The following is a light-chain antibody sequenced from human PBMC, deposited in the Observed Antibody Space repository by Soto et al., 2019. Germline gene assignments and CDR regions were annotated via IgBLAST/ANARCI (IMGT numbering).Light chain of an antibody. V-gene: IGKV3-11*01. CDR3: QQRSDWPPIT. Sequence: DIVLTQSPATLSLSPGERATLSCRASRSVDNYLAWYQHKPGQAPRHLMYDVSKRATGIPTRFSGSGSGTDFTLTISSLEPEDFAVYYCQQRSDWPPITFGQGTRLEIK. CDR1: RSVDNY. J-gene: IGKJ5*01. CDR2: DVS.